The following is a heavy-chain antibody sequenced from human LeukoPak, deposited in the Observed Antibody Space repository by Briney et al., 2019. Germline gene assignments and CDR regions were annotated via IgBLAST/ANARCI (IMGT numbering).Heavy chain of an antibody. Sequence: GGPLRSSFAALGFTFIASAMNGVGQASGKGREGVGRIRSKANSYATAYAASVKGRFTISRDDSKNTAYLQMNSLKTEDTAVYYCTVPDYDILTGYRFDPWGQGTLVTVSS. CDR1: GFTFIASA. J-gene: IGHJ5*02. CDR2: IRSKANSYAT. CDR3: TVPDYDILTGYRFDP. V-gene: IGHV3-73*01. D-gene: IGHD3-9*01.